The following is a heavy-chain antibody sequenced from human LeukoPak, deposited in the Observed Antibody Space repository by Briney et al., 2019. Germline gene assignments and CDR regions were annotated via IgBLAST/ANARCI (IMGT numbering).Heavy chain of an antibody. V-gene: IGHV3-7*03. CDR1: GFTFSSYW. CDR3: AKPLGYSSSPFDY. J-gene: IGHJ4*02. CDR2: IKQDGSEK. D-gene: IGHD6-13*01. Sequence: GGSLRLSCAASGFTFSSYWMSWVRQAPGKGLEWVANIKQDGSEKYYVDSVKGRFTISRDNAKNSLYLQMNSLRAEDTAVYYCAKPLGYSSSPFDYWGQGTLVTVSS.